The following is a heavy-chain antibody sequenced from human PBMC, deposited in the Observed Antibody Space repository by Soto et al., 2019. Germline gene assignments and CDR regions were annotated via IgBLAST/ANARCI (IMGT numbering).Heavy chain of an antibody. D-gene: IGHD2-2*01. CDR2: IYYRGNT. Sequence: SETLSLTCTVSVDSVTIGGYDWSWIRQPPGKGLEWIGYIYYRGNTNYSPSLKSRVATSLDTSHNQFSLKLSSVTAADTAVYFCTRTPADTYMPYCFDPWGQGTMVTGSS. CDR1: VDSVTIGGYD. V-gene: IGHV4-61*08. CDR3: TRTPADTYMPYCFDP. J-gene: IGHJ5*01.